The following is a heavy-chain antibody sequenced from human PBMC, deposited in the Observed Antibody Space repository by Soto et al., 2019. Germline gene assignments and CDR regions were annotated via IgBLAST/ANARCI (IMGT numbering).Heavy chain of an antibody. J-gene: IGHJ6*03. CDR3: SRDWDHRDV. V-gene: IGHV3-21*01. CDR1: GFTFSSYS. CDR2: VRNGGSYT. Sequence: EVQLVESGGGLVKPGESLRLACAGSGFTFSSYSFNWVRQAPGKGLEWVSSVRNGGSYTYYADSVKGRFTISRDNAENSAFLQMNSLRAEDTAVYYCSRDWDHRDVWGKGTTVTVS. D-gene: IGHD1-26*01.